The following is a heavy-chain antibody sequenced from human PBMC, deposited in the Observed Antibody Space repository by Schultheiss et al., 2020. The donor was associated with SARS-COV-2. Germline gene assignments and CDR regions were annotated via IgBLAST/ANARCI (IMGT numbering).Heavy chain of an antibody. J-gene: IGHJ4*02. D-gene: IGHD4-11*01. CDR3: AREEMTDYSNYFGY. CDR2: IYYSGST. Sequence: ESLKISCAASGFTFSSYWMSWVRQAPGKGLEWIGSIYYSGSTYYNPSLKSRVTISVDTSKNQFSLNLSSVTAADTAVYFCAREEMTDYSNYFGYWGQGTLVTVSS. V-gene: IGHV4-39*07. CDR1: GFTFSSYW.